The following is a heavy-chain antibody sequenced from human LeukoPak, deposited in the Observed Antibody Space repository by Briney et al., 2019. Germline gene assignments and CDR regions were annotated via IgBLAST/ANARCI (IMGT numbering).Heavy chain of an antibody. CDR3: ARDSISGSYVHFDH. J-gene: IGHJ4*02. D-gene: IGHD1-26*01. CDR2: INTNTGNP. V-gene: IGHV7-4-1*02. CDR1: GYSFDMYA. Sequence: GASVKVSCTASGYSFDMYAINWLRQAPEQGLEWMGWINTNTGNPTYAQGFTGRFVFSLDTSLSTAYLQISSLKADDTAVYYCARDSISGSYVHFDHWGQGTLVTVSS.